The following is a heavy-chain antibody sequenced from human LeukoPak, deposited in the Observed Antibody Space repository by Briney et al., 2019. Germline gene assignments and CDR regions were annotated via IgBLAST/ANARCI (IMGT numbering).Heavy chain of an antibody. CDR1: GVTVSSNY. Sequence: GGSLRLSCAASGVTVSSNYMSWVRQAPGTGLEWVSVIYSGGSTYYADSVKGRFTISRDNSKNTLYLQMNSLRAEDTAVYYCAREENYGSGLSYYWGQGTLVTVSS. J-gene: IGHJ4*02. CDR2: IYSGGST. D-gene: IGHD3-10*01. CDR3: AREENYGSGLSYY. V-gene: IGHV3-66*01.